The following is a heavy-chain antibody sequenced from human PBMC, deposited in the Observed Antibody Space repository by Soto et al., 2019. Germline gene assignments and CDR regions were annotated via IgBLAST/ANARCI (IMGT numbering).Heavy chain of an antibody. CDR1: GYIFIDYW. Sequence: HGESLKISCKASGYIFIDYWIGWLRQMPGKGLEWMGIVDPRDSDTKYSPSFQGHVTISADKSISTAYLQWSSLKASDTAMYYCARRGSGSPPLWGLDVWGQGTTVTVSS. D-gene: IGHD3-16*01. V-gene: IGHV5-51*01. CDR2: VDPRDSDT. J-gene: IGHJ6*02. CDR3: ARRGSGSPPLWGLDV.